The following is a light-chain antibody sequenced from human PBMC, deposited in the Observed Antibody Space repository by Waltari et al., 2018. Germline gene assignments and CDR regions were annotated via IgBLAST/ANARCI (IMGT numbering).Light chain of an antibody. Sequence: QTVLTQPPSVSGTPGQRVTISCSGSSFNIGGNYVYWFTQLPGTAPNLLIYRNDERPSGVPDRISGSKSGTSASLAISGLRSEDEAHYYCAAWDDSLSASLFGGGTKLTVL. V-gene: IGLV1-47*01. CDR2: RND. J-gene: IGLJ3*02. CDR3: AAWDDSLSASL. CDR1: SFNIGGNY.